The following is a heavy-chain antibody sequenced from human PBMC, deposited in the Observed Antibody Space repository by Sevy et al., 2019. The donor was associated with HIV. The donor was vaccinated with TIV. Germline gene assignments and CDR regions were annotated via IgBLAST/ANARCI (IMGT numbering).Heavy chain of an antibody. J-gene: IGHJ6*02. CDR3: ARDIGGYSYGLYYYGMDV. Sequence: SETLSLTCTVSGGSVSSGSYYWSWIRQPPGKGLEWIGYIYYSGSTNYNPSLKSRVTISVDTSKNQFSLTLSSVTAADTAVYYCARDIGGYSYGLYYYGMDVWGQGTTVTVSS. V-gene: IGHV4-61*01. CDR1: GGSVSSGSYY. CDR2: IYYSGST. D-gene: IGHD5-18*01.